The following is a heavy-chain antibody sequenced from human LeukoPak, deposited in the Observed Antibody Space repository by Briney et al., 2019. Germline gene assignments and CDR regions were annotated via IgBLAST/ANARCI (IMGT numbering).Heavy chain of an antibody. V-gene: IGHV1-2*02. J-gene: IGHJ4*02. CDR2: INPNSGDT. D-gene: IGHD5-18*01. CDR3: ARDRSPAPGRSYGRGHFDY. CDR1: GYTFTGYY. Sequence: ASVKVSCKASGYTFTGYYMHWVRQAPGQGLEWMGWINPNSGDTNYAQKFQGRVAMTRDTSINTAYMELSRLRSDDTAVYYCARDRSPAPGRSYGRGHFDYWGQGTLVTVSS.